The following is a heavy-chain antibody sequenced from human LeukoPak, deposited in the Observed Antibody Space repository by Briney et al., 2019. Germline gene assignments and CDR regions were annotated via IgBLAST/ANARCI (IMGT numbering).Heavy chain of an antibody. Sequence: PGGSLRLSCAASGFTFSSHWMCWVRQAPGKGLVWVARIVNDGSTTYYADSVKDRFTISRDNAKNTLYLQMNSLRVEDTAVYYCTRVGAALDYWGQGTLVTVSP. CDR1: GFTFSSHW. D-gene: IGHD3-16*01. CDR3: TRVGAALDY. V-gene: IGHV3-74*01. CDR2: IVNDGSTT. J-gene: IGHJ4*02.